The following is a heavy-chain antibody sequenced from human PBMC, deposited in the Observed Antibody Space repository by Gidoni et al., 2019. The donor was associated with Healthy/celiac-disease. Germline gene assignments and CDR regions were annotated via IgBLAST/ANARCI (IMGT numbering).Heavy chain of an antibody. J-gene: IGHJ4*02. CDR3: ATGRGQWLRQRFDS. D-gene: IGHD6-19*01. CDR1: GLPFSSFR. CDR2: ISSNSSYI. Sequence: EVQLVASGGGLVKPGGSLRLSCAASGLPFSSFRLNWVRQAPGKGLEWVSSISSNSSYIYYADSVRGRFTISRDNDKNSLYLQMNTLKAEDTAIYYCATGRGQWLRQRFDSWGQGTLVTVSS. V-gene: IGHV3-21*01.